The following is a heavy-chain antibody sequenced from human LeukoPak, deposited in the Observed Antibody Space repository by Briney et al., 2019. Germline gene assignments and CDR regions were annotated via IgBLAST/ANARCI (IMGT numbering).Heavy chain of an antibody. CDR3: AKAGYYGSGSYQFDY. D-gene: IGHD3-10*01. CDR2: ILYDGSNK. Sequence: GGSLRLSCAASGFTFSSYGMHWVRQAPGKGLEWVAVILYDGSNKYYADSAKGRFTISRDNSKNTLYLQMNSLRPEDTAVYYCAKAGYYGSGSYQFDYWGQGNLVTVSS. J-gene: IGHJ4*02. CDR1: GFTFSSYG. V-gene: IGHV3-30*18.